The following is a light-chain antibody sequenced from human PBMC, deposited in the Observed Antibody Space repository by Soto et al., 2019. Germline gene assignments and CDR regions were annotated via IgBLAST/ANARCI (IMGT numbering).Light chain of an antibody. CDR3: QHYNNWPLT. J-gene: IGKJ4*01. CDR1: QGICST. CDR2: DSS. Sequence: TQSPAALSVSPGERVTLSCXAXQGICSTLVWYQQKPRQSPRLLINDSSTRAIGIPARFSGSRSGTAFTLTINSLQSEDFAVYYCQHYNNWPLTFGRGTKVEIK. V-gene: IGKV3-15*01.